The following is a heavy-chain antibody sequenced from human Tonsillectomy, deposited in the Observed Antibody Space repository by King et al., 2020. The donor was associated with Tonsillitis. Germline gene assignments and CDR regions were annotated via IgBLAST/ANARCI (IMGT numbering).Heavy chain of an antibody. CDR2: IRSSGAVT. V-gene: IGHV3-23*04. CDR1: GFTLTSYA. Sequence: VQLVESGGGFVQPGGSLRISCAASGFTLTSYAMNWVRQAPGKGLEWVSAIRSSGAVTYYADSVKGRFTISRDNSRNTLHLQMNSLRAEDTAVYYCAKGTSVWEVLDYWGQGTLVTVSS. J-gene: IGHJ4*02. D-gene: IGHD3-16*01. CDR3: AKGTSVWEVLDY.